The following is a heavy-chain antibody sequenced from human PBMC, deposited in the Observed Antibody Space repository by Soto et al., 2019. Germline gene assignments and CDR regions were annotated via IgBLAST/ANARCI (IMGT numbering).Heavy chain of an antibody. D-gene: IGHD5-12*01. Sequence: GGSLRLSCAASGFIFRDWFMSWIRQAPGKGLEWISYISKDSGGTYYADSVKGRFTISRDNSKNTLYLQMNSLRAEDTAVYYCARVATRYYYYYGMDVWGQGTTVTVS. CDR2: ISKDSGGT. CDR1: GFIFRDWF. J-gene: IGHJ6*02. CDR3: ARVATRYYYYYGMDV. V-gene: IGHV3-11*06.